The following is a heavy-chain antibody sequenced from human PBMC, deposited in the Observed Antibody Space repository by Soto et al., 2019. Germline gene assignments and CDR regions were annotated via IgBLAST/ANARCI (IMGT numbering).Heavy chain of an antibody. J-gene: IGHJ4*02. V-gene: IGHV3-23*01. D-gene: IGHD2-15*01. CDR2: ISGSGGST. CDR3: AKGREAMNIVVVVAAMDY. Sequence: EVQLLESGGGLVQPGGSLRLSCAASGFTFSSYAMSWVRQAPGKGLEWVSAISGSGGSTYYADSVKGRFTISRDNSKNTLYLQMNSLRAKDTAVYYCAKGREAMNIVVVVAAMDYWGQGTLVTVSS. CDR1: GFTFSSYA.